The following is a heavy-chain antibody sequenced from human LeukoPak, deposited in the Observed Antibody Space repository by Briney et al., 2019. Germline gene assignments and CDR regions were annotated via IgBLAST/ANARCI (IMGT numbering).Heavy chain of an antibody. J-gene: IGHJ4*02. D-gene: IGHD2-15*01. CDR3: ATQTQRYCSGGSCLVY. Sequence: ASVKVSCKVSGHTLTELSMHWVRQAPGKGLEWMGGFDPEDGETIYAQKFQGRVTMTGDTSTDTAYMELSSLRSEDTAVYYCATQTQRYCSGGSCLVYWGQGTLVTVSS. CDR2: FDPEDGET. V-gene: IGHV1-24*01. CDR1: GHTLTELS.